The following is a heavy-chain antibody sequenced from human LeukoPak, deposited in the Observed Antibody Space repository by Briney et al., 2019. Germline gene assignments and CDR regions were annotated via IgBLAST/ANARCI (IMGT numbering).Heavy chain of an antibody. CDR2: ISSSSSTI. D-gene: IGHD3-10*01. Sequence: PGGSLRLSCAASGFTFSSYSMNWVRQAPGKGLEWVSYISSSSSTIYYADSVKGRFTISRDNAKNSLYLQMNSLRAEDTAVYYCARGVLKTDQSFGELLDYWGQGTLVTVSS. J-gene: IGHJ4*02. CDR1: GFTFSSYS. CDR3: ARGVLKTDQSFGELLDY. V-gene: IGHV3-48*04.